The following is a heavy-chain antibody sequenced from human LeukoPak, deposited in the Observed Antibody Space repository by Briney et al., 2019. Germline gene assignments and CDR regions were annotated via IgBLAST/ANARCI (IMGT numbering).Heavy chain of an antibody. J-gene: IGHJ4*02. CDR3: ARDAIAVAGEFDY. D-gene: IGHD6-19*01. Sequence: GGSLRLSCAASGFTFSSYSMMWVRQAPGKGLEWVSSISSSSSYIYYADSVKGRFTISRDNAKNSLYLQMNSLRAEDTAVYYCARDAIAVAGEFDYWGQGTLVTVSS. CDR2: ISSSSSYI. V-gene: IGHV3-21*01. CDR1: GFTFSSYS.